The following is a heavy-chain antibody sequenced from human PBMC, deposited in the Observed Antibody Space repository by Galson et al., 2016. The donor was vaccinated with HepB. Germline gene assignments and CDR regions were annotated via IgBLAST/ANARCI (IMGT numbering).Heavy chain of an antibody. D-gene: IGHD4-17*01. Sequence: SLRLSCAASGFTFSSYAMSWVRQAPGKGLEWVSIISGTTGRTVYADFAKGRFTISRDNSKNTLYLQMNSLRDEDTAVYYCVRAFIYPGGDPGEYVWGQGTMVIVSS. J-gene: IGHJ3*01. CDR1: GFTFSSYA. CDR3: VRAFIYPGGDPGEYV. CDR2: ISGTTGRT. V-gene: IGHV3-23*01.